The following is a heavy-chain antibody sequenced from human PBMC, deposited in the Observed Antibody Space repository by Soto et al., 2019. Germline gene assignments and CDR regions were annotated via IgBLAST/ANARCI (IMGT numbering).Heavy chain of an antibody. CDR2: ISSSSSTI. J-gene: IGHJ4*02. D-gene: IGHD6-19*01. CDR3: ARDPSLVAGPFDY. Sequence: EVQLVESGGGLVQPGGSLRLSCAASGFTFSSYSMNWVRQAPGKGLEWVSYISSSSSTIYYADSVKGRFTISRDKAKNSLYLQMNSRRAGDTAVYYCARDPSLVAGPFDYWGQGTLVTVSS. V-gene: IGHV3-48*01. CDR1: GFTFSSYS.